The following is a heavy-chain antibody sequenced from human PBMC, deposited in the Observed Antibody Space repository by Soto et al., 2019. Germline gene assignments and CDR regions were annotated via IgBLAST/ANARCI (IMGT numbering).Heavy chain of an antibody. CDR1: GGTFGSYV. J-gene: IGHJ4*02. Sequence: QVQLVQSGAEVKKPGSSVKVSCKASGGTFGSYVFNWVRQAPGQGLEWMGGIIPLFGRPNYAQKFQGRVTITADESTSTAYMALSSLRSDDTAVFYCARDLGSGYDPGDYWGQGTLVTVSS. CDR2: IIPLFGRP. D-gene: IGHD5-12*01. V-gene: IGHV1-69*12. CDR3: ARDLGSGYDPGDY.